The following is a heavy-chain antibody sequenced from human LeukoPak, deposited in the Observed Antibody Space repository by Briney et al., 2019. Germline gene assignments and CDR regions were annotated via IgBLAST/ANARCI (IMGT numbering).Heavy chain of an antibody. CDR3: ARDSRMAGAFDV. J-gene: IGHJ3*01. D-gene: IGHD5-24*01. V-gene: IGHV4-34*01. Sequence: PPETLSLTCAVYGGSFSGYYWSWIRQPPGKGLEWIGEINHSGSTNYNPSLKSRVTISVDTSKNQFSLKLSSVTAADTAVYYCARDSRMAGAFDVWGQGTMVTVFS. CDR2: INHSGST. CDR1: GGSFSGYY.